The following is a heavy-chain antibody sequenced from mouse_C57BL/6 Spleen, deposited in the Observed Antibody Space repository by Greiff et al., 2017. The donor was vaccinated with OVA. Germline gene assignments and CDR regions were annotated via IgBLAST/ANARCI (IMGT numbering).Heavy chain of an antibody. V-gene: IGHV1-82*01. CDR3: ARRGYGSSWSSYFDY. D-gene: IGHD1-1*01. CDR2: IYPGDGDT. J-gene: IGHJ2*01. Sequence: QVQLQQSGPELVKPGASVKISCKASGYAFSSSWMNWVKQRPGKGLEWIGRIYPGDGDTNYNGKFKGKATLTADKSSSTAYMQLRSLTSEDSAVYFCARRGYGSSWSSYFDYWGQGTTLTVSS. CDR1: GYAFSSSW.